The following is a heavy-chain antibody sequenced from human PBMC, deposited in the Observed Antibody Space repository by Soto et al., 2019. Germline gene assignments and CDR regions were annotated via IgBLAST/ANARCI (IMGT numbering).Heavy chain of an antibody. Sequence: SETMSLTCAVDGGSFSGYYWSWIRKPPGKGLEWIGEINHSGSTNYNPSLKSRVTISVDTSKNQFSLKLSSVTAADTAVYYCARAGYCSGGSCYSGGYFDYWGQGTLVTVSS. CDR2: INHSGST. CDR3: ARAGYCSGGSCYSGGYFDY. D-gene: IGHD2-15*01. V-gene: IGHV4-34*01. J-gene: IGHJ4*02. CDR1: GGSFSGYY.